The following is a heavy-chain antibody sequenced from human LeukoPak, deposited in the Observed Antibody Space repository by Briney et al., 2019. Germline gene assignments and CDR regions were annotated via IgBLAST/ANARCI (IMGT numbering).Heavy chain of an antibody. J-gene: IGHJ5*02. CDR2: IYPGDSDT. Sequence: RGESLKISCQGSGYTFTSYWIGWVRQMPGKGLEWMGIIYPGDSDTRYSPSFQGQATISADKSIRTAYLQWSSLKASDTAMYYCARLRYDSSGSMYNWFDPWGQGTLVTVSS. V-gene: IGHV5-51*01. D-gene: IGHD3-22*01. CDR1: GYTFTSYW. CDR3: ARLRYDSSGSMYNWFDP.